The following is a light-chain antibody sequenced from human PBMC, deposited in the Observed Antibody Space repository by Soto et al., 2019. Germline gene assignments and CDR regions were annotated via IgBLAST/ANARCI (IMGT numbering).Light chain of an antibody. Sequence: TQYTGTLSWSPGEGAILSWSASQSVDSNYLAWYQHKPGQAPRLLIYGASTRATGIPDRFSGSGSGTDFTLTISSLQSEDFGVYYCQQHNNWPRATCGRGNKVDI. CDR3: QQHNNWPRAT. V-gene: IGKV3D-15*01. CDR1: QSVDSNY. CDR2: GAS. J-gene: IGKJ4*01.